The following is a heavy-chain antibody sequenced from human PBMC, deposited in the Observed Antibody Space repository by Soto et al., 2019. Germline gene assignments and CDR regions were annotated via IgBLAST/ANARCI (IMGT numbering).Heavy chain of an antibody. CDR1: GFTFSSYS. CDR2: ISSSSSNI. J-gene: IGHJ5*02. Sequence: PGGSLRLSCAASGFTFSSYSMNWVRQAPGKGLEWVASISSSSSNIYYADSVKGRFTISRDNAKNTLYLQMNSLRAEDTAVYYCARGITMIVVVEGSWFDPWGQGTLVTVSS. V-gene: IGHV3-21*01. D-gene: IGHD3-22*01. CDR3: ARGITMIVVVEGSWFDP.